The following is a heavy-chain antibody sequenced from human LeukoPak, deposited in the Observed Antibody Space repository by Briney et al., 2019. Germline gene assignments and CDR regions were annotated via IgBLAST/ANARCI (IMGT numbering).Heavy chain of an antibody. CDR3: AGGSTLDRGLVYY. D-gene: IGHD3-10*01. CDR2: ISGDESST. V-gene: IGHV3-74*01. Sequence: QTGGSLRLSCAASGFTFSSYWMHWVRQAPGKGLAWVSRISGDESSTSYADSVKGRFTISRDNAKNTLFLQMNSLRAEDTAVYYCAGGSTLDRGLVYYWGQGSPVTVSS. J-gene: IGHJ4*02. CDR1: GFTFSSYW.